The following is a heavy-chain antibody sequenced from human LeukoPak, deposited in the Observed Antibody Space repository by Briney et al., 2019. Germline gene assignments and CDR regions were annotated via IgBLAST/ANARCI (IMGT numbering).Heavy chain of an antibody. V-gene: IGHV1-18*01. D-gene: IGHD1-7*01. J-gene: IGHJ3*02. CDR2: ISPYNGNT. CDR3: ARSELDAFDI. CDR1: GYTFTSHG. Sequence: GASVKVSCKASGYTFTSHGISWVRQAPGQGLEWMGWISPYNGNTGYAQKLQGRVTMTTDSSTSTAYMELRSLGSDDTAVYYCARSELDAFDIWGQGTMVTVSS.